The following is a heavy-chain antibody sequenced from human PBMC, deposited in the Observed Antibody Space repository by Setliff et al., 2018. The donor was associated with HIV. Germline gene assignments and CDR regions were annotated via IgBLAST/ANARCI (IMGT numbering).Heavy chain of an antibody. CDR3: ARGGTSSNWFDP. Sequence: PSETLSLTCAVSGVSISNSNWWSWVRQSPGRGLEWIGEIYHSGSTYYNPSLKSRVTISLDTSKNQLSLKLTSVTAADTAVYYCARGGTSSNWFDPWGQGTLVTVS. CDR2: IYHSGST. V-gene: IGHV4-4*02. D-gene: IGHD2-2*01. J-gene: IGHJ5*02. CDR1: GVSISNSNW.